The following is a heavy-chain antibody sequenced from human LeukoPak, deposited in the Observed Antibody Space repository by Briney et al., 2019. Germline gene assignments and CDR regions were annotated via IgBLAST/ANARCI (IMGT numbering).Heavy chain of an antibody. CDR1: GLTFNSYW. J-gene: IGHJ6*03. CDR3: ARSVEAGYMDV. D-gene: IGHD3-10*01. V-gene: IGHV3-74*03. CDR2: INGDASNT. Sequence: GGSLRLSCAASGLTFNSYWMHWVRQVAGKGLVWVARINGDASNTTYADSVKGRFTISRDNSKNTLYLQMNSLSAEDTAVYYCARSVEAGYMDVWGKGSTVTISS.